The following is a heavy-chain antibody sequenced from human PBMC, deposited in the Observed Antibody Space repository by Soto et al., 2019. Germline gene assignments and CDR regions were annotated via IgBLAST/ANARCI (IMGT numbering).Heavy chain of an antibody. CDR2: INPKTGGT. D-gene: IGHD3-16*01. V-gene: IGHV1-2*02. Sequence: QVQLVQSGAEVREPGASVRVSCKASGYTFINYYIHWIRQAPGQGLEWVAWINPKTGGTNFAPKFQGRVTVASDTSTTTAYMELTDLKSDDTAVYYCARALPLAPQRYCDFWGQGTVVTVSS. CDR3: ARALPLAPQRYCDF. J-gene: IGHJ4*02. CDR1: GYTFINYY.